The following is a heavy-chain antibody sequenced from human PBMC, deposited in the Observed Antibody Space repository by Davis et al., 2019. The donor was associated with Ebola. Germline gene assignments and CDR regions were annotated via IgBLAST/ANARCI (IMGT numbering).Heavy chain of an antibody. D-gene: IGHD6-13*01. CDR2: ISYDGSNK. J-gene: IGHJ6*03. CDR3: AREGAGGSSWYARRYMDV. V-gene: IGHV3-30-3*01. Sequence: GESLKISCAASGFTFSSYAMHWVRQTPGKGLEWVAVISYDGSNKYYADSVKGRFTISRDNSKNTLYLQMNSLRAEDTAVYYCAREGAGGSSWYARRYMDVWGKGTTVTVSS. CDR1: GFTFSSYA.